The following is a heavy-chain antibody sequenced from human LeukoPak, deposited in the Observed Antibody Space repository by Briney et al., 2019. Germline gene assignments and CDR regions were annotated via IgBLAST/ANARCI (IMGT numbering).Heavy chain of an antibody. D-gene: IGHD6-19*01. J-gene: IGHJ4*02. Sequence: SQTLSLTCSVSGDSVSSRGYYWNWLRQSPGKGLEWIGYIYYSGSTNYNPSLKSRVTISVDTSKNQFSLKLSSVTAADTAVYYCAGGYSSGWYGDWGQGTLVTVSS. CDR2: IYYSGST. CDR1: GDSVSSRGYY. CDR3: AGGYSSGWYGD. V-gene: IGHV4-61*08.